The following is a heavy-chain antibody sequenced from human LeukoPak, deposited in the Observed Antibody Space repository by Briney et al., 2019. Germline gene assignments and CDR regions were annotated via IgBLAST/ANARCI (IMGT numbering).Heavy chain of an antibody. D-gene: IGHD3-9*01. CDR3: ARVIDILTGYYKKFDY. CDR2: IYWNDDK. J-gene: IGHJ4*02. CDR1: GFSLSTSGVG. V-gene: IGHV2-5*01. Sequence: SGPTLVKPTQTLALTCTFSGFSLSTSGVGVGWIRQPPGKALEWLALIYWNDDKRYSPSLKSRLTITKDTSKNQVVLTMTNMDPVDTATYYCARVIDILTGYYKKFDYWGQGTLVTVSS.